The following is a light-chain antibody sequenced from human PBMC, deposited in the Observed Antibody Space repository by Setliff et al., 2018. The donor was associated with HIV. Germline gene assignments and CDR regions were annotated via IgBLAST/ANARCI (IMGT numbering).Light chain of an antibody. J-gene: IGLJ1*01. V-gene: IGLV2-14*01. Sequence: QSALAQPASVSGSPGQSITISCTGTSSDVGGYKFVSWYQQHPGKAPKLMIYEVSNRPSGVSDRFSGSKSGSTASLTISGLQAEDEADYYCSSFGSSNTHVFGTGTKVTVL. CDR1: SSDVGGYKF. CDR3: SSFGSSNTHV. CDR2: EVS.